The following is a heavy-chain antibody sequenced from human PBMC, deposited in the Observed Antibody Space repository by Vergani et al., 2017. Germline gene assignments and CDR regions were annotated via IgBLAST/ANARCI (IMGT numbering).Heavy chain of an antibody. CDR3: GRVADCYGLGGRLLDL. V-gene: IGHV4-39*07. CDR1: ADSISSGSYY. J-gene: IGHJ5*02. D-gene: IGHD3-10*01. Sequence: QLQLQESGPGLVKPSQTLSLTCTVSADSISSGSYYWGWIRQPPGKSLEWIGSIYYSGLTYSNPSLKSRVAISVDTSKNQFSLKVNALTAANTAVYYFGRVADCYGLGGRLLDLWGQGILVTVSS. CDR2: IYYSGLT.